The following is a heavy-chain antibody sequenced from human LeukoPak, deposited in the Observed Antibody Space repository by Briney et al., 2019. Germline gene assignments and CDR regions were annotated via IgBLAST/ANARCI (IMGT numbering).Heavy chain of an antibody. Sequence: GASVKVSCKASGYTFTDYYMHWVRQAPGQGIEWMGWINPNSGGTNFAQKFQGRVAMTRDTSISTAYLELGSLRSDDTAVYFCARARWQLVPYFDYWGQGTLVTVSS. V-gene: IGHV1-2*02. CDR3: ARARWQLVPYFDY. D-gene: IGHD6-6*01. CDR1: GYTFTDYY. CDR2: INPNSGGT. J-gene: IGHJ4*02.